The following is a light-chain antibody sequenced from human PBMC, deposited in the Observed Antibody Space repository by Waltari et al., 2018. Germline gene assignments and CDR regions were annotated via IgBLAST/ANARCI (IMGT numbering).Light chain of an antibody. J-gene: IGKJ1*01. V-gene: IGKV3-15*01. CDR1: RSVGTN. CDR2: AAS. Sequence: EVVMTQSPATLSVSPGESATLSCRASRSVGTNVVWYQQRPGRPPRPLIYAASIRATDTQDRFRGSGSGTEFSLTISSLQSEDFAVYYCQQFNDWPRTFGQGTRVEI. CDR3: QQFNDWPRT.